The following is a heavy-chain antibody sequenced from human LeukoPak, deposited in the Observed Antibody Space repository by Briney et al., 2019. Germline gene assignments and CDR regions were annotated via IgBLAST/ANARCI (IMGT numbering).Heavy chain of an antibody. Sequence: WETLSLTCTVSGYSISSGYYWGWIRQPPGKGLEWIGSIYHSGSTYYNPSLKSRVTISVDTSKNQFSLKLSSVTAADTAVYYCARDVNYCSGGICYYYFDYWGQGTLVTVSS. CDR1: GYSISSGYY. CDR3: ARDVNYCSGGICYYYFDY. V-gene: IGHV4-38-2*02. D-gene: IGHD2-15*01. J-gene: IGHJ4*02. CDR2: IYHSGST.